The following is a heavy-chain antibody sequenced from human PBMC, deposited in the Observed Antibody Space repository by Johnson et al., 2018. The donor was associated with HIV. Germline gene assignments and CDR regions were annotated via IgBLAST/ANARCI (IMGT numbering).Heavy chain of an antibody. D-gene: IGHD6-13*01. CDR3: AKAVAGGCDAFDI. Sequence: QVQLVESGGGLVQPGGSLRLSCAASGFTFSSYAMSWVRQAPGKGLEWVAVIWYDGTNKYYAESVKGRFTISRDNSKNTLYLQLNGLRAEDTALYYCAKAVAGGCDAFDIWGQGTMVTVSS. CDR2: IWYDGTNK. CDR1: GFTFSSYA. J-gene: IGHJ3*02. V-gene: IGHV3-33*06.